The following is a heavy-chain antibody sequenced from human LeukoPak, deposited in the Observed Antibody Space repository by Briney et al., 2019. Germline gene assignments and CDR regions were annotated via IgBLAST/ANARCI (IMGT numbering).Heavy chain of an antibody. CDR1: GFTFSNAW. Sequence: GGSLRLSCAASGFTFSNAWMSWVRQAPGKGLEWVGRIKSKTDGGTTDYAAPVKGGFTISRDDSKNTLYLQMNSLRAEDTAVYYCAGDYGDADTRAYYYMDVWGKGTTVTISS. V-gene: IGHV3-15*01. CDR3: AGDYGDADTRAYYYMDV. CDR2: IKSKTDGGTT. D-gene: IGHD4-17*01. J-gene: IGHJ6*03.